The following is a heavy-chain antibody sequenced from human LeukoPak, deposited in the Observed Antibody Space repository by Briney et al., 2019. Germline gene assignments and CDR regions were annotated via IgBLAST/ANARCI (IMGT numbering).Heavy chain of an antibody. CDR1: GFTFSSYW. CDR3: ARDGGYSNYIGDRSRRWFDP. D-gene: IGHD4-11*01. Sequence: GGSLRLSCAASGFTFSSYWMSWVRQAPGKGLEWVANIKQDGSEKYYVDSVKGRFTISRDNAKNSLYLQMNSLRAEDTAVYYCARDGGYSNYIGDRSRRWFDPWGQGTLVTVSS. J-gene: IGHJ5*02. V-gene: IGHV3-7*03. CDR2: IKQDGSEK.